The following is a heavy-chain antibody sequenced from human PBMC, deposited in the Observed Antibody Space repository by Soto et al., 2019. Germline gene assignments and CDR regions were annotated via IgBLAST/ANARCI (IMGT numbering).Heavy chain of an antibody. Sequence: LRLSCAASGFTFSSYAMSWVRQAPGKGLEWVSAISGSGGSTYYADSVKGRFTISRDNSKNTLYLQMNSLRAEDTAVYYCAKDSPADYYDSSGYLDYWGQGTLVTVSS. D-gene: IGHD3-22*01. CDR3: AKDSPADYYDSSGYLDY. V-gene: IGHV3-23*01. CDR1: GFTFSSYA. J-gene: IGHJ4*02. CDR2: ISGSGGST.